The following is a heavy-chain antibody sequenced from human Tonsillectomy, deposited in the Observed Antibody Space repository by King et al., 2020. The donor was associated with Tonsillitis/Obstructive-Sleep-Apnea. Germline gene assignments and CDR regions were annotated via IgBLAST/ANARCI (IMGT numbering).Heavy chain of an antibody. CDR1: GFTFSSYG. D-gene: IGHD3-16*01. J-gene: IGHJ3*02. CDR2: IWYDGSNK. Sequence: VQLVESGGGVVQPGRSLRLSCAASGFTFSSYGIHWVRQAPGKGLEWVAVIWYDGSNKYYTDSVKGRFTISRDNSKKTLYLQMNSLRAEDTAVYYCARDAFNAFDIWGQGTMVTVSS. CDR3: ARDAFNAFDI. V-gene: IGHV3-33*01.